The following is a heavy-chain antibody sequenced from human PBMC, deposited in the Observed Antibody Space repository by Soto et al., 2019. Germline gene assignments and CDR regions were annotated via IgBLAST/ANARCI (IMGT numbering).Heavy chain of an antibody. Sequence: QVQLQQSGPELVEPSETLSLTCTVSGAALSSGGYFYTWLRQPPGQGLEWLGYIDYSEGTNYNPYHKSRVTISLDKSKSQFSLRLISVTAADTAVYYCTREQSDDNYFDPWGQGTLVTVSS. D-gene: IGHD6-19*01. CDR2: IDYSEGT. J-gene: IGHJ5*02. CDR1: GAALSSGGYF. CDR3: TREQSDDNYFDP. V-gene: IGHV4-61*08.